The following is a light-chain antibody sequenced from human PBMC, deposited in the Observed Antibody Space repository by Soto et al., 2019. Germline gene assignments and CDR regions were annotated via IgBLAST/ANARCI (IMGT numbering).Light chain of an antibody. CDR3: QRYNRWPLS. J-gene: IGKJ4*01. CDR2: DAS. CDR1: RGIGST. V-gene: IGKV3-15*01. Sequence: EIVFTQSPGTLSLSPGERATLSCRASRGIGSTLAWYQQKPGQTPKLLIYDASTRATGVPARFSGGGSGTEFTLTINSLQSEDFAVYYCQRYNRWPLSFGGGTKVDIK.